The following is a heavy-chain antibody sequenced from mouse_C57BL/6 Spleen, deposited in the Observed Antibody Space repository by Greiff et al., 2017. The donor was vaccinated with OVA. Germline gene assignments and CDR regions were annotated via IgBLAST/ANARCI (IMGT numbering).Heavy chain of an antibody. CDR2: IDPSDSET. Sequence: VQLQQPGAELVRPGSSVKLSCKASGYTFTSYWMHWVKQRPIQGLEWIGNIDPSDSETHYNQKFKDKATLTVDKSSSTAYMQLSSLTSEDSAVHYCARSPDYYGSSQYYFDYWGQGTTLTVSS. CDR3: ARSPDYYGSSQYYFDY. J-gene: IGHJ2*01. CDR1: GYTFTSYW. D-gene: IGHD1-1*01. V-gene: IGHV1-52*01.